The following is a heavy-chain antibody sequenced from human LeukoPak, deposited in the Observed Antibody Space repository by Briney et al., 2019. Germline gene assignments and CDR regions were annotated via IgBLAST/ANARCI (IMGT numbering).Heavy chain of an antibody. CDR2: IWYDGSNK. V-gene: IGHV3-33*01. CDR1: GFTFSSYG. D-gene: IGHD5-18*01. J-gene: IGHJ4*02. CDR3: ARVVDTAMPDY. Sequence: GRSLRISCAASGFTFSSYGMHWVRQAPGKGLEWVAVIWYDGSNKYYADSVKGRFTISRDNSKNTLYLQMNSLRAEDTAVYYCARVVDTAMPDYWGQGTLVTVSS.